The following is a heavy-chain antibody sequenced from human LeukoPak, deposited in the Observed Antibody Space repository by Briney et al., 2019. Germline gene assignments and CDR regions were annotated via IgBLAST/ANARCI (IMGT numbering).Heavy chain of an antibody. CDR3: ARAGHPYDYVWGSYRPYYFDY. D-gene: IGHD3-16*02. Sequence: SVTVSCKASGGTFSSYAISWVRQAPGQGLEWMGGIIPIFGTANYAQKFQGRVTITADESTSTAYMELSSLRSEDTAVYYCARAGHPYDYVWGSYRPYYFDYWGQGTLVTVSS. CDR2: IIPIFGTA. V-gene: IGHV1-69*01. CDR1: GGTFSSYA. J-gene: IGHJ4*02.